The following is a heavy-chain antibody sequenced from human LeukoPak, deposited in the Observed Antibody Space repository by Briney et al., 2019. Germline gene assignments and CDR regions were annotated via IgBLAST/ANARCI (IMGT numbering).Heavy chain of an antibody. V-gene: IGHV3-23*01. D-gene: IGHD4-23*01. CDR3: AKGRSGGDYVGDY. CDR2: ISGSGGST. Sequence: GGSLRLSCAASGFTFNNYAMDWVRQAPGKGLEWVSAISGSGGSTYYADSVKGRFTISRDNSKNTLYLQMNSLRAEDTAVYYCAKGRSGGDYVGDYWGQGTLVTVSS. J-gene: IGHJ4*02. CDR1: GFTFNNYA.